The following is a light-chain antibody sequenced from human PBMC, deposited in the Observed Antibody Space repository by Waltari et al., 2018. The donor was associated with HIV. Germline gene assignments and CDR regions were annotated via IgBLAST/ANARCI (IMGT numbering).Light chain of an antibody. V-gene: IGKV3-11*01. CDR2: DAS. CDR3: QQRSNWSRT. Sequence: EIVFTQSPATLSLSPGERATLSCRASQSVSSYLAWYQQKPGQAPRLLIYDASNRATGIPARFSGSGSGTDFTLTISSLEPEDFAVYYCQQRSNWSRTFGQGTKVEIK. CDR1: QSVSSY. J-gene: IGKJ1*01.